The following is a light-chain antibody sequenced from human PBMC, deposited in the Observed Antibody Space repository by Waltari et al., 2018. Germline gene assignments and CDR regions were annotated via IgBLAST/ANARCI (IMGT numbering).Light chain of an antibody. CDR1: QSISSW. V-gene: IGKV1-5*03. CDR2: KAS. Sequence: DIQMTQSPSTLSASVGDRVTIICRASQSISSWLAWYQQKPGKAPKLLIYKASSLESVVPSRFSGSGSGTEFTLTISSLQPDDFATYYCQQYNSYPLTFGGGTKVEIK. J-gene: IGKJ4*01. CDR3: QQYNSYPLT.